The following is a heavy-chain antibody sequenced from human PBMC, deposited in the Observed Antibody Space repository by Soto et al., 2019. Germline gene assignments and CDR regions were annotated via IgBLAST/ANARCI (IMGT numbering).Heavy chain of an antibody. Sequence: GGSLRLSCAASGFIFSSYAMTWVRQTPGKGLEWVAVISAGGATTYSADSVKGRFTISRDDSRNTLYLQMNSLRAEDTAVYYCAKTQYYFGYWGQGTRVTVSS. CDR1: GFIFSSYA. V-gene: IGHV3-23*01. J-gene: IGHJ4*02. CDR3: AKTQYYFGY. CDR2: ISAGGATT.